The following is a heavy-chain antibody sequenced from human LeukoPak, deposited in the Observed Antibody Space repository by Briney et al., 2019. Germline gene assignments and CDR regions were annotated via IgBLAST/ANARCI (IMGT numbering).Heavy chain of an antibody. CDR1: GYGFTSYW. CDR2: IYPGDSDT. Sequence: GEALQISFKGAGYGFTSYWIGWGRRMPGKGLEWMGIIYPGDSDTRYSPSFQGQVTISADKSISTAYLQWSSLKASDTAMYYCARHPLSSWHEIDYWGQGTLVTVSS. CDR3: ARHPLSSWHEIDY. V-gene: IGHV5-51*01. D-gene: IGHD6-13*01. J-gene: IGHJ4*02.